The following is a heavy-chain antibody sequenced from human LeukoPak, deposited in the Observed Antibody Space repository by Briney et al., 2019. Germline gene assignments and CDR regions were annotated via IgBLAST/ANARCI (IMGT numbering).Heavy chain of an antibody. CDR3: ARSVGGATTPRFDY. V-gene: IGHV1-69*04. CDR1: GDTFSRYA. CDR2: IIPSLDIP. D-gene: IGHD1-26*01. J-gene: IGHJ4*02. Sequence: GASVTVSCKASGDTFSRYAISWVRQAPGQGLEWMGRIIPSLDIPNYPQKFQGRVTITADKSTSTAYMEVRSLGSEDTAVYYCARSVGGATTPRFDYWGQGTLVTVSS.